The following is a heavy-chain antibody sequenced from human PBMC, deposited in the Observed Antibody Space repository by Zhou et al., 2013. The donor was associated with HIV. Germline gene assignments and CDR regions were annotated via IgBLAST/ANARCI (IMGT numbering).Heavy chain of an antibody. Sequence: QVQLVQSGAEVKKPGSSVKVSCKASGGTFSNYAISWVRQAPGQGLEWMGRIIPILGIANYAQKFQGRVTITADKSTSTAYMELSSLRSEDTAVYYCASEYCGGDCYSSYYYYNMDVWGKGTTVTVSS. CDR2: IIPILGIA. CDR3: ASEYCGGDCYSSYYYYNMDV. V-gene: IGHV1-69*04. J-gene: IGHJ6*03. CDR1: GGTFSNYA. D-gene: IGHD2-21*01.